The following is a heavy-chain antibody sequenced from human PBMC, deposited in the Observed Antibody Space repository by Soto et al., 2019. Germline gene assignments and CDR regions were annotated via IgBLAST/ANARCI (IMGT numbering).Heavy chain of an antibody. J-gene: IGHJ4*02. D-gene: IGHD3-22*01. CDR3: APRYYYDSRLDY. Sequence: SETLSLTCAVYGGSFSGYYWSWIRQPPGKGLEWIGEINHSGSTNYNPSLKSRVTISVDTSKNQFSLKLSSVTAADTAVYYCAPRYYYDSRLDYWGQGTLVTVSS. CDR2: INHSGST. V-gene: IGHV4-34*01. CDR1: GGSFSGYY.